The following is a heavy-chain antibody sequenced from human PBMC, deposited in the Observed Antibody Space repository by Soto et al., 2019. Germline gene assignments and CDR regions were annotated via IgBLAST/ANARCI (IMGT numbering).Heavy chain of an antibody. Sequence: GESLKISCKGSGYSFAGYWITWVRQKPGKGLEWMGRIDPSDSQTYYSPSFRGHVTISATKSITTGFLQWSSLGASDTAMYYCARQIYDSDTGPNFQYYFDSWGQGTPVTVSS. D-gene: IGHD3-22*01. CDR3: ARQIYDSDTGPNFQYYFDS. CDR1: GYSFAGYW. V-gene: IGHV5-10-1*01. CDR2: IDPSDSQT. J-gene: IGHJ4*02.